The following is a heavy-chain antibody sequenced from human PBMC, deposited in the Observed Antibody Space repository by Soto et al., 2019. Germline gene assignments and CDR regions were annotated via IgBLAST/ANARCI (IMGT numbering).Heavy chain of an antibody. J-gene: IGHJ5*02. Sequence: QVKLQESGPGLEKPSGTLSLTCAVSGGSISSDRWWTWVRQAPGKGLEWIGEIHDSGSTNYNLSLKSRVTISIDKSKNQFALEMTSVTAADTAIYYCAGPWAAGYGAFDPWGQGTLVTVSS. CDR3: AGPWAAGYGAFDP. V-gene: IGHV4-4*02. CDR1: GGSISSDRW. CDR2: IHDSGST. D-gene: IGHD3-9*01.